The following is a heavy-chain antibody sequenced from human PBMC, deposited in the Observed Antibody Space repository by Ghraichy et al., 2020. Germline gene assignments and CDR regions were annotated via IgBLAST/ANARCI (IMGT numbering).Heavy chain of an antibody. Sequence: GGSLRLSCAASGFTFNTYSMNWVRQAPGKGLEWVSYISSGSSIIYYADSVRGRFTISRDNAKNSLYLQMNSLRDEDTAVYYCARDGSGSYYLFDYWGQGILVTVSS. CDR3: ARDGSGSYYLFDY. D-gene: IGHD1-26*01. CDR2: ISSGSSII. J-gene: IGHJ4*02. V-gene: IGHV3-48*02. CDR1: GFTFNTYS.